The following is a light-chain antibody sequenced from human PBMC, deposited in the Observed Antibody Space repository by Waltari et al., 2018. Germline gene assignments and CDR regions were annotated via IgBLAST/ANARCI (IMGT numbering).Light chain of an antibody. CDR2: EVS. CDR1: RTLLYSDGKTY. J-gene: IGKJ1*01. Sequence: DIVLTPTPLSMSVTPGQPASIPGRSSRTLLYSDGKTYLYWYLQKPGQPPQLLIYEVSNRLSGVPDRFSGSGSGTDFTLKISRVEAGDVGVYYCMQTIQPRTFGQGTKVEIK. CDR3: MQTIQPRT. V-gene: IGKV2D-29*01.